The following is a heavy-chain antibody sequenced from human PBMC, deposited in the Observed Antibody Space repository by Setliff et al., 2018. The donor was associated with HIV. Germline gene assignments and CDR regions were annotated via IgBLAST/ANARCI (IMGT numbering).Heavy chain of an antibody. CDR2: SSASGSKS. J-gene: IGHJ6*02. CDR3: ARDYLYYNLYNGSPVYGMDV. CDR1: GFALNSYS. Sequence: GGSLRLSCVASGFALNSYSMNWVRQAPGKGLEWVSYSSASGSKSQYADSVKGRFTISRDNARNSLYLQMSSLRAEDTAVYYCARDYLYYNLYNGSPVYGMDVWGQGTTVTVS. D-gene: IGHD3-3*01. V-gene: IGHV3-48*01.